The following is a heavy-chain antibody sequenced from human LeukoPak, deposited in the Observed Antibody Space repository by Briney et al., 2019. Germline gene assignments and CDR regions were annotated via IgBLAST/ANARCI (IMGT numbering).Heavy chain of an antibody. CDR1: GCTFSSYW. J-gene: IGHJ4*02. V-gene: IGHV3-7*03. CDR2: IKQDGSEK. Sequence: GGSLRLSCAASGCTFSSYWMSWVRQAPGKGLEWVANIKQDGSEKYYVDSVKGRFTISRDNAKNSLYLQMNSLRADDTAVYYCASFWGQWLVPLDYWGQGTLVTVSS. CDR3: ASFWGQWLVPLDY. D-gene: IGHD6-19*01.